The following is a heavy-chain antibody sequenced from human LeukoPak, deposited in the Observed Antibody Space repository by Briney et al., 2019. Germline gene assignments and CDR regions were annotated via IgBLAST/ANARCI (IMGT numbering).Heavy chain of an antibody. CDR2: ISWNDAK. J-gene: IGHJ4*02. Sequence: ESGPTLSNPTPTLTLTCTFSGFSLSTRGVGVGWIRQPPGKALEWLALISWNDAKRYRPALKSRLTITKDTSKNQVVLTMTNMDPVDTATYYCAHMDYDSLIFDYWGQGTLVTVSS. V-gene: IGHV2-5*01. CDR1: GFSLSTRGVG. CDR3: AHMDYDSLIFDY. D-gene: IGHD3-22*01.